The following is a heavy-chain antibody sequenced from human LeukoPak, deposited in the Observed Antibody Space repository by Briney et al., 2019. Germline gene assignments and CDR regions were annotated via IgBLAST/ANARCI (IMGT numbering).Heavy chain of an antibody. CDR1: VDSISCYF. CDR3: ARSAHGGSYLHFDY. Sequence: SETLSLTCTVPVDSISCYFWSWIRQPAGRGVERIGRIYTSRSPNYNPSLKSRVTMSVDKSKNQFSLKLSSVTAADTAVYYCARSAHGGSYLHFDYWGQGTLVTVSS. V-gene: IGHV4-4*07. J-gene: IGHJ4*02. CDR2: IYTSRSP. D-gene: IGHD1-26*01.